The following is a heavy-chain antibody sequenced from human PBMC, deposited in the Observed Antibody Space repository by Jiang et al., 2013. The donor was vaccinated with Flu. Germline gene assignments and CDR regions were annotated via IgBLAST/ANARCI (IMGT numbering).Heavy chain of an antibody. CDR1: GASISSYY. J-gene: IGHJ6*03. CDR3: ARGPGIAAAGPRYYYFYMDV. CDR2: IYYSGST. Sequence: GSGLVKPSETLSLTCTVSGASISSYYWNWIRQPPGKGLEWIGYIYYSGSTNYNPSLKSRVTISVDTPKNQFSLKLSSVTAADTAVYYCARGPGIAAAGPRYYYFYMDVWGKGTTVTVSS. D-gene: IGHD6-13*01. V-gene: IGHV4-59*01.